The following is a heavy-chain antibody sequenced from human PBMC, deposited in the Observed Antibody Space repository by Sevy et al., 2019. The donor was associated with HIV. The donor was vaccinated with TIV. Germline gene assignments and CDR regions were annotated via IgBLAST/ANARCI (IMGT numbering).Heavy chain of an antibody. CDR2: VTSDGTT. CDR3: AGGETTMITDLDY. J-gene: IGHJ4*02. Sequence: GGSLRLSCAASGLTLTTAGMSWVRQAPGKGLEWVAGVTSDGTTYYADSVRDRFTVSRDNSKNTLYLQLNSLRAADTAVFYCAGGETTMITDLDYWGQGTLVTVSS. CDR1: GLTLTTAG. D-gene: IGHD3-16*01. V-gene: IGHV3-23*01.